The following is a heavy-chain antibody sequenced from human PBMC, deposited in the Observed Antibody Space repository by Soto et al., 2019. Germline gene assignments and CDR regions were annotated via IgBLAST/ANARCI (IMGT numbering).Heavy chain of an antibody. CDR2: IYYSGST. Sequence: SETLSLTCTVSGGSISSYYWSWIRQPPGKGLEWIGYIYYSGSTNYNPSLKSRVTISVDTSKNQFSLKLSSVTAEDTAVYYCARVSGGSGWYYFDYWGQGTLVTVSS. J-gene: IGHJ4*02. V-gene: IGHV4-59*01. CDR3: ARVSGGSGWYYFDY. CDR1: GGSISSYY. D-gene: IGHD6-19*01.